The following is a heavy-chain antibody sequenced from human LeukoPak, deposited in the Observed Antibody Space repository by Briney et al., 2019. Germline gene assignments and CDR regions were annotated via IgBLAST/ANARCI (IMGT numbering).Heavy chain of an antibody. CDR1: GFTVSSSH. CDR3: ARDLAYYASGKQNY. V-gene: IGHV3-66*01. CDR2: INSGGST. J-gene: IGHJ4*02. Sequence: PGGSLRLSCAASGFTVSSSHMSWVRQAPGKGLEWVSVINSGGSTYYADSVKGRFTISRDNSKNTLYLQMNTLRAEDTAVYYCARDLAYYASGKQNYWGQGTLVTVSS. D-gene: IGHD3-10*01.